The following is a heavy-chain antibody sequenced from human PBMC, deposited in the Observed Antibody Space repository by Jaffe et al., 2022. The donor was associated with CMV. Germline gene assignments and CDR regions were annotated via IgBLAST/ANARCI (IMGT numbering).Heavy chain of an antibody. D-gene: IGHD3-9*01. J-gene: IGHJ4*02. Sequence: QVQLQQWGAGLLKPSETLSLTCAVYGGSFSGYYWSWIRQPPGKGLEWIGEINHSGSTNYNPSLKSRVTISVDTSKNQFSLKLSSVTAADTAVYYCARGLRYFDWLLTAYFDYWGQGTLVTVSS. CDR1: GGSFSGYY. V-gene: IGHV4-34*01. CDR2: INHSGST. CDR3: ARGLRYFDWLLTAYFDY.